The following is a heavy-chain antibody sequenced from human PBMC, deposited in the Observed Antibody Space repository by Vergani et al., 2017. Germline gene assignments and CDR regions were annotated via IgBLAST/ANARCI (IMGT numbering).Heavy chain of an antibody. V-gene: IGHV1-3*01. CDR3: ARDNWNXADY. Sequence: QVQLVQSGAEVKKPGASVKVSCKASGYTFTSYAMHWVRQAPGQRLEWMGWINAGNGNTKYSHKFQGRVTITRDKSASTAYMELSSLRSEDTAVYYCARDNWNXADYWGRGTLVTVSS. D-gene: IGHD1-7*01. CDR1: GYTFTSYA. J-gene: IGHJ4*02. CDR2: INAGNGNT.